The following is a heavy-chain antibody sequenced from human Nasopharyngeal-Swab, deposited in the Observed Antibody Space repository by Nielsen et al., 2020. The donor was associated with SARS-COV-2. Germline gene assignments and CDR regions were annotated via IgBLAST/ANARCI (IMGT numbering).Heavy chain of an antibody. CDR2: FDPEDGER. CDR3: ATQKLWSSGFDI. CDR1: GYTLTESS. V-gene: IGHV1-24*01. D-gene: IGHD3-10*01. Sequence: ASVKVSCKVSGYTLTESSMHWVRQAPGKGLEWMGGFDPEDGERFSAQRFQGRVTMTEDTSTDTAYMEVSSLRSEDTAVYYCATQKLWSSGFDIWGQGTMVTVSS. J-gene: IGHJ3*02.